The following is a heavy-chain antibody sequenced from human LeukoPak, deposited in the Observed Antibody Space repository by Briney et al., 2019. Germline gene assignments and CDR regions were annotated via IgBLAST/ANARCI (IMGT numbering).Heavy chain of an antibody. D-gene: IGHD3-10*01. CDR1: GYTFTGYY. CDR3: ARTRITMVRGVISPNWFDP. Sequence: GASVKVSCKASGYTFTGYYMHWVRQAPGQGLEWMGWINPNSGGTNYAQKFQGRVTMTRDTSISTAYMELSRLRSDDTAAYYCARTRITMVRGVISPNWFDPWGQGTLVTVSS. CDR2: INPNSGGT. V-gene: IGHV1-2*02. J-gene: IGHJ5*02.